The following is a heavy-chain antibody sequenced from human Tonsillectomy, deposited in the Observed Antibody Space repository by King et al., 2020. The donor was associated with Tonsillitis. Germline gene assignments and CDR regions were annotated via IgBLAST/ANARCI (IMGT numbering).Heavy chain of an antibody. Sequence: QLVQSGAEVKKPGESLKISCKGSGYSFTSYWIGWVRQMPGKGLEWMGIIYPGDSDTRYSPSFQGQVTISADKSISTAYLQWSSLKASDTAMYYCARARYCSSTSCRHFDYWGQGTLVTVSS. J-gene: IGHJ4*02. CDR3: ARARYCSSTSCRHFDY. CDR2: IYPGDSDT. V-gene: IGHV5-51*01. CDR1: GYSFTSYW. D-gene: IGHD2-2*01.